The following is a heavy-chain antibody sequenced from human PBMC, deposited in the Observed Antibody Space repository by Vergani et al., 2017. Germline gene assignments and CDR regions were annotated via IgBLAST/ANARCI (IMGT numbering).Heavy chain of an antibody. CDR3: ARLHYYDSSGYYYPNYYYYMDV. Sequence: QVQLVQSGAEVKKPGASVKVSCKASGYTFTGYYMHWVRQAPGQGLEWMGWINPNSGGTNYAQKFQGWVTMTRDTSISTAYMGLSRLRSDDTAVYYCARLHYYDSSGYYYPNYYYYMDVWGKGTTVTVSS. J-gene: IGHJ6*03. CDR1: GYTFTGYY. D-gene: IGHD3-22*01. CDR2: INPNSGGT. V-gene: IGHV1-2*04.